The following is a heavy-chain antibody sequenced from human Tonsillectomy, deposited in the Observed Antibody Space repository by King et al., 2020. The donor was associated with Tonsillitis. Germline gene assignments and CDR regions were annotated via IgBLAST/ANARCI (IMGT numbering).Heavy chain of an antibody. Sequence: PLQESGPGLVKPSETLSLTCTVSGGSFSGYYWSWIRQPPGKGLECIGYLSYSGSANYNPSLESRVTISLDTSENQFSLKLTSVTAADTAVYYCASGTDDAYCGGDCYPYFDYWGQGTLVTVSS. V-gene: IGHV4-59*01. D-gene: IGHD2-21*02. CDR3: ASGTDDAYCGGDCYPYFDY. J-gene: IGHJ4*02. CDR2: LSYSGSA. CDR1: GGSFSGYY.